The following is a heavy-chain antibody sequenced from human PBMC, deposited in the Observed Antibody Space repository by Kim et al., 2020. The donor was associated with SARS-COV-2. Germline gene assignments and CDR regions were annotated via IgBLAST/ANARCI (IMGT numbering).Heavy chain of an antibody. CDR3: ARDDAGQYGE. CDR2: T. Sequence: TTKAKYVKARYTITRDNSKNRLYLQMDSLGDEDTAVYYCARDDAGQYGEWGQGTLVTVSS. D-gene: IGHD3-10*01. J-gene: IGHJ4*02. V-gene: IGHV3-74*03.